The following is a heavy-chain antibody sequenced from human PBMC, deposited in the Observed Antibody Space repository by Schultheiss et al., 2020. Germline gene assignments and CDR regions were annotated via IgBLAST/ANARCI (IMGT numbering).Heavy chain of an antibody. Sequence: GESLKISCAASGFTFSDYYMSWIRQAPGKGLEWVSYISSSGSTIYYADSVKGRFTISRDNSKNTLYLQMNSLRAEDTAVYYCARGYYGSGSSPRYDAFDIWGQGTMV. J-gene: IGHJ3*02. CDR3: ARGYYGSGSSPRYDAFDI. CDR1: GFTFSDYY. D-gene: IGHD3-10*01. V-gene: IGHV3-11*04. CDR2: ISSSGSTI.